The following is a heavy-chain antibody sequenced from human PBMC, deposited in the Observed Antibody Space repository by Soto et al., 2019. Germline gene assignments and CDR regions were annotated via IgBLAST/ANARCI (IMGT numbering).Heavy chain of an antibody. D-gene: IGHD6-6*01. CDR3: AKDPPYSSSSHKWFDT. CDR2: ISYDGSNK. V-gene: IGHV3-30*18. J-gene: IGHJ5*02. Sequence: XGSLRLTCAASGFTFSSYGMHWVRQAPGKGLEWVAVISYDGSNKYYADSVKGRFTISRDNSKNTLYLQMNSLRAEDTAVYYCAKDPPYSSSSHKWFDTWGQGTLVTVSS. CDR1: GFTFSSYG.